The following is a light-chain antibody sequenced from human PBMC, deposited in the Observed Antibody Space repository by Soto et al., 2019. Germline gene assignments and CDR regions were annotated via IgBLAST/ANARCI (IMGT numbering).Light chain of an antibody. CDR3: QQYNSNSRT. CDR1: QSIRNW. V-gene: IGKV1-5*03. J-gene: IGKJ1*01. Sequence: DIPMTQSPSTLSASVGDRVTITCRASQSIRNWLAWYQQKPGRAPKVLIYKASSLESGVPSRFSGSGSGTEYTLTISSLQPDDFATYYCQQYNSNSRTFGQGTKVEIK. CDR2: KAS.